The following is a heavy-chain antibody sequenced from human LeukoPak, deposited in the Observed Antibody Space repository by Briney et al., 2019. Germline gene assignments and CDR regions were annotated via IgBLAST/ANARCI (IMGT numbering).Heavy chain of an antibody. CDR3: ARSYVAGTPWYYYMDV. CDR2: IYYSGST. Sequence: SETLSLTCTASGGSISSYYWSWIRQPPGKGLEWIGYIYYSGSTYYNPSLRSRVTISVDTSKNQFSLKLSSVTAADTAVYYCARSYVAGTPWYYYMDVWGKGTTVTVSS. CDR1: GGSISSYY. D-gene: IGHD6-19*01. V-gene: IGHV4-59*01. J-gene: IGHJ6*03.